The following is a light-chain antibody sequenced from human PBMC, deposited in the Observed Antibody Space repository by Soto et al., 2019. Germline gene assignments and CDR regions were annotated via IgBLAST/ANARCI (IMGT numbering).Light chain of an antibody. J-gene: IGKJ5*01. V-gene: IGKV1-33*01. CDR3: QQYYGLPPLT. CDR1: QNITNN. CDR2: HAX. Sequence: DIQMTQSPSSLSASIGDRVTITCQASQNITNNLSWYQQKPGKAPNXLIYHAXKLAKGVTSRFSGSGSGTDFSFIITSLQREDLATYYCQQYYGLPPLTFGQGTRLEIK.